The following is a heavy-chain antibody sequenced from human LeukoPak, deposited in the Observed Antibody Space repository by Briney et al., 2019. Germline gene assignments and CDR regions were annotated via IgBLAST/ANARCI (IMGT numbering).Heavy chain of an antibody. Sequence: GGSLRLSCVGSGFTLSGNSMNWVRQAPGRGLEWVSHISASSTIIHYADSVKGRVTISRDNAKNSVFLQMNRLRVEDTAVYYCTTSRHSSSWCYNDYWGQGILVTVS. D-gene: IGHD6-13*01. CDR1: GFTLSGNS. V-gene: IGHV3-48*01. CDR3: TTSRHSSSWCYNDY. CDR2: ISASSTII. J-gene: IGHJ4*02.